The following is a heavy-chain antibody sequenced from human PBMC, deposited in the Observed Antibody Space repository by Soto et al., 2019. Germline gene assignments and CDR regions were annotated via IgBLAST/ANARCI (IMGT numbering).Heavy chain of an antibody. CDR1: GFPFANTA. CDR2: IVVGTGDT. V-gene: IGHV1-58*01. CDR3: AADSRNWNYAY. Sequence: SVKVSCKASGFPFANTAVQWVRQARGQRPDWIGLIVVGTGDTDSAQKFQERVTITRDTSTSTVYMELRSLRSDDTAVYFCAADSRNWNYAYWGQGTLVTVSS. D-gene: IGHD1-7*01. J-gene: IGHJ4*02.